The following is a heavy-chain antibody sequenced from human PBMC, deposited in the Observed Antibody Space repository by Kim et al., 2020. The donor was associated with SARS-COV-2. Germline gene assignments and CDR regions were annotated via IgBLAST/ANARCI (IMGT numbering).Heavy chain of an antibody. J-gene: IGHJ5*02. D-gene: IGHD3-10*01. V-gene: IGHV5-10-1*01. CDR2: IDPSDSYT. CDR3: ARHMVRGVIIKNWFDP. Sequence: GESLKISCKGSGYSFTSYWISWVRQMPGKGLEWMGRIDPSDSYTNYSPSFQGHVTISADKSISTAYLQWSSLKASDTAMYYCARHMVRGVIIKNWFDPWGQGTLVTVSS. CDR1: GYSFTSYW.